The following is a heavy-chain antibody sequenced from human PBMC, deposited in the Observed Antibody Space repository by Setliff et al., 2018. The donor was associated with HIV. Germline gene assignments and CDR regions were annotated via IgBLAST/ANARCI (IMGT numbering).Heavy chain of an antibody. CDR2: IKSKTDDGTT. D-gene: IGHD6-13*01. CDR3: TTELLGSSWYGVDYYGMDV. V-gene: IGHV3-15*01. CDR1: GFTFSNAW. Sequence: PGESLKISCAASGFTFSNAWMNWVRQAPGKGLEWVGRIKSKTDDGTTDYAAPVKGRFTISRDDSKNTLYLQMNSLKTEDTAVYYCTTELLGSSWYGVDYYGMDVWGQGTTVTVSS. J-gene: IGHJ6*02.